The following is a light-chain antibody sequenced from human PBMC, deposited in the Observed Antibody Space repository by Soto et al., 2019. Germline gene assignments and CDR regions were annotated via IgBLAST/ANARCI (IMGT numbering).Light chain of an antibody. CDR2: GAS. CDR1: QSVSNNY. J-gene: IGKJ4*01. V-gene: IGKV3-20*01. CDR3: QEYNHWHPIT. Sequence: EIVFTQSPGTLSLSPGERATLSCRASQSVSNNYLAWYQQKPGQAPRLLTYGASNRATGIPDRFSGSGSGTDFTLTISRLEPEDFAVYYCQEYNHWHPITFGGGTKVDI.